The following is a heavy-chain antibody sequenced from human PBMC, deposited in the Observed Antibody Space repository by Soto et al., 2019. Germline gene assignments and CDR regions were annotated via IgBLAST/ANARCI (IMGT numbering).Heavy chain of an antibody. CDR3: ARVNYDSSDYSGDWYFDL. Sequence: PSETLSRTCTVSGGSVSSGGYYWSWVLQHPGKGLEWIVYCYYSGSTYYNPSLRSRLTILVDTSKNQFSLRLTSVTAADTAVYYCARVNYDSSDYSGDWYFDLWGRGTLVTVSS. D-gene: IGHD3-22*01. CDR1: GGSVSSGGYY. V-gene: IGHV4-30-4*08. CDR2: CYYSGST. J-gene: IGHJ2*01.